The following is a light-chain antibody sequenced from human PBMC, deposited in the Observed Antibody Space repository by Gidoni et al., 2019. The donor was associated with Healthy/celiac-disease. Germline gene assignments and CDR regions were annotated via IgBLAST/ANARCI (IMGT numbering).Light chain of an antibody. CDR3: QQSYSTPLT. V-gene: IGKV1-39*01. J-gene: IGKJ4*01. Sequence: DTQVTQSPSCLSASVGDRGTITCRASQSISSYLNWYQQKPGKAPKLLIYAASSLKSGVPSRFSGSGSGTDFTLTISSQQPEDFATYYCQQSYSTPLTFGGGTKVEIK. CDR1: QSISSY. CDR2: AAS.